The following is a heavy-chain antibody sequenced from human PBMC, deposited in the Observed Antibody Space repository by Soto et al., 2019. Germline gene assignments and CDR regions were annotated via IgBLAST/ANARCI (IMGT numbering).Heavy chain of an antibody. D-gene: IGHD1-20*01. Sequence: GGSLRLSCAASGFTFSSYSMSWVRQAPGKGLEWVSAVSGSGGTTYYADSVRGRFTISRDNSKNALYLQVTYLRAEDTAVYYCAKVVTGSSHDYFDPWGQGTLVTVSS. V-gene: IGHV3-23*01. J-gene: IGHJ5*02. CDR1: GFTFSSYS. CDR3: AKVVTGSSHDYFDP. CDR2: VSGSGGTT.